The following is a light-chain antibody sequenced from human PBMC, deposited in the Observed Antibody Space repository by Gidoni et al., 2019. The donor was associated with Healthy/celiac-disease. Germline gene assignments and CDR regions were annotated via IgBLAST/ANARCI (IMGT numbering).Light chain of an antibody. CDR2: GAI. CDR1: TAAVTSGFF. CDR3: LLYYGGAQV. Sequence: QTAVTQEPSLTVSPGGTVTLTCASRTAAVTSGFFPTWFQQKPGQAPRALIYGAINKHSWTPARFSGSLLGGKAALTLSGVQPEDEAEYYCLLYYGGAQVFGGGTKLTVL. V-gene: IGLV7-43*01. J-gene: IGLJ3*02.